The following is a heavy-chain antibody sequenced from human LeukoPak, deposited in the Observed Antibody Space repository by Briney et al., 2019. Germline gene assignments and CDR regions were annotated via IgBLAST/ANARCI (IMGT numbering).Heavy chain of an antibody. CDR2: IKQDGSEK. CDR3: AKDRGYGDLYFDY. Sequence: GGSLRLSCAASGFIFKDYWMIWVRQAPGKGLEWVANIKQDGSEKYYVDSVKGRFTISRDNAKNTLYLQMNSLRAEDTAVYYCAKDRGYGDLYFDYWGQGTLVTVSS. CDR1: GFIFKDYW. D-gene: IGHD4-17*01. V-gene: IGHV3-7*01. J-gene: IGHJ4*02.